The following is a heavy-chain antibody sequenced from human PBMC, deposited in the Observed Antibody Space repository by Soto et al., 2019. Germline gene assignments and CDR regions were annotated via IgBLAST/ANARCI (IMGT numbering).Heavy chain of an antibody. V-gene: IGHV3-33*01. J-gene: IGHJ3*02. CDR1: GFTFSSYG. CDR2: IWYDGSNK. Sequence: QVQLVESGGGVVQPGRPLRLSCAASGFTFSSYGMHWVRQAPGKGLEWVAVIWYDGSNKYYADSVKGRFTISRDNSKNTLYLQMNSLRAEDTAVYYCAGNVAGTTFDAFDIWGQGTMVTVSS. D-gene: IGHD1-7*01. CDR3: AGNVAGTTFDAFDI.